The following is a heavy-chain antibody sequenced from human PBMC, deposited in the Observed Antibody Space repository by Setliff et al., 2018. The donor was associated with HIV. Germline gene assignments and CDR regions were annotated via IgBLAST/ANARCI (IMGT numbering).Heavy chain of an antibody. CDR3: ARPRRVRSRAWYWFDI. D-gene: IGHD6-19*01. CDR2: IHTSGNT. V-gene: IGHV4-61*02. J-gene: IGHJ5*02. CDR1: GGSISSGDYY. Sequence: SETLSLTCTVSGGSISSGDYYWTWIRQPAGKGLQWIGRIHTSGNTNYNPSLKSRVTISLDTARNQFSLELTSVTATDTAVYYCARPRRVRSRAWYWFDIWGQGTLVTVSS.